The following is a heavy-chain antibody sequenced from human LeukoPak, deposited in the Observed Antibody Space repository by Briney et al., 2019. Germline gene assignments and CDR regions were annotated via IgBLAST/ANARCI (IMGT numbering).Heavy chain of an antibody. V-gene: IGHV4-59*01. CDR3: ARASSYYDILTGYYPPSYTDY. CDR2: IYHSGST. D-gene: IGHD3-9*01. CDR1: GGSISSFY. J-gene: IGHJ4*02. Sequence: PSETLSLTCTVSGGSISSFYWSWIRQPPGKGLEWIGYIYHSGSTNYNPSLKSRVTISVDTSKNQFSLNLNSVTAADTAVHYCARASSYYDILTGYYPPSYTDYWGQGTLVTVSS.